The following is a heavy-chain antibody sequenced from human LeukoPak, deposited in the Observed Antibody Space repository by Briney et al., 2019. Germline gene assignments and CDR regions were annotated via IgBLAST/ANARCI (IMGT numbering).Heavy chain of an antibody. J-gene: IGHJ4*02. CDR3: ARTPRNGYIEGY. Sequence: ASVKVSCKASGYTFTSYDINWVRQATGPGLEWMGWMNPNSGDTDYAQNFQGRVTMTRDTSTSTAYMEMSSLRSEDTAVYYCARTPRNGYIEGYWGQGTLVTVSS. CDR1: GYTFTSYD. D-gene: IGHD5-24*01. CDR2: MNPNSGDT. V-gene: IGHV1-8*01.